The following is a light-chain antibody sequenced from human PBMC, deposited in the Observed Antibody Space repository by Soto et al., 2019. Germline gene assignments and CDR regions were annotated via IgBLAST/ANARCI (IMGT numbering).Light chain of an antibody. CDR1: QSVSSAS. Sequence: EIVLTQSPGTLSLSPGERATLSCRASQSVSSASLAWYQQKPGQAPRLLTYGASSRATGIPDRFSGSGSGTDFTLTISTLEPEDFAVYYCQQFVSSPRTFGEGTKVEIK. CDR3: QQFVSSPRT. CDR2: GAS. V-gene: IGKV3-20*01. J-gene: IGKJ1*01.